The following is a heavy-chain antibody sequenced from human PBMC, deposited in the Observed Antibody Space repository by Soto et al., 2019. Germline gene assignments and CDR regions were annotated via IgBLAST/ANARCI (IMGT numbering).Heavy chain of an antibody. CDR2: IAYDGSNR. CDR3: ASELLAGPDKVNWDGP. Sequence: QVQLVESGGGVVQPGRSLRLSCAASGFSISRSAMHWVRQAPGKGLEWVAVIAYDGSNRWYADSAKGRFTISRDNSKNTVYLQMSSLRGEDTAVYYCASELLAGPDKVNWDGPWGQGTLVTVSS. CDR1: GFSISRSA. J-gene: IGHJ5*02. D-gene: IGHD2-21*02. V-gene: IGHV3-30*04.